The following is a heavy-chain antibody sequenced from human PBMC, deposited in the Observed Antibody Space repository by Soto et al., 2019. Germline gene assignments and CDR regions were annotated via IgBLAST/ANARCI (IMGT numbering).Heavy chain of an antibody. Sequence: PGGSLRLSCAASGFTFSSCSMNWVRQAPGKGLEWVSSISSSSSYIYYADSVKGRFTISRDNAKNSLYLQMNSLRAEDTAVYYCASDCSSTSCPTIYYGMDVWGQGTTVTVSS. J-gene: IGHJ6*02. D-gene: IGHD2-2*01. CDR1: GFTFSSCS. CDR2: ISSSSSYI. CDR3: ASDCSSTSCPTIYYGMDV. V-gene: IGHV3-21*01.